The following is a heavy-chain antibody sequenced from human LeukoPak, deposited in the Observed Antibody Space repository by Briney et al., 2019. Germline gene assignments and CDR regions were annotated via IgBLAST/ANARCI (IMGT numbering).Heavy chain of an antibody. D-gene: IGHD5-12*01. CDR1: GYSISGGYY. CDR2: IYHSGST. CDR3: ARKEATYYMDV. V-gene: IGHV4-38-2*01. Sequence: SETLSLTCAVSGYSISGGYYWGWIRQPPGKGLEWIGSIYHSGSTYYNPSLKSRVTISVDTSKNQFSLKLSSVTAADTAVYYCARKEATYYMDVWGKGTTVTVS. J-gene: IGHJ6*03.